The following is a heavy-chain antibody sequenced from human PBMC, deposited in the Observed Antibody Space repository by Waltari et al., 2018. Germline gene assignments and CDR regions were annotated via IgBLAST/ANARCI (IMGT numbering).Heavy chain of an antibody. CDR2: ISGSGGST. D-gene: IGHD6-13*01. J-gene: IGHJ6*02. V-gene: IGHV3-23*01. Sequence: EVQLLESGGGLVQPGGSLRLSCAASGFTFSSYAMTWVRQAPGKGLEWVSAISGSGGSTYYADSVKGRFTISRDNSKNTLYLQMNSLRAEDTAVYYCAKEGSSWPYYYYGMDVWGQGTTVIVSS. CDR1: GFTFSSYA. CDR3: AKEGSSWPYYYYGMDV.